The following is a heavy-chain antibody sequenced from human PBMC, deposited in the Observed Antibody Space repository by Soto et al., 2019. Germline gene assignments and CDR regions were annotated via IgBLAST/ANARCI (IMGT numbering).Heavy chain of an antibody. Sequence: SETLSLTCTVSGGSVSSGSYYWSWIRQPPGKGLEWIGYIYYSGSTNYNPSLKSRVTISVDTSKNQFSLKLSSVTAADTAVYYCARSMVRGVVAFDYWGQGTLVTVSS. D-gene: IGHD3-10*01. V-gene: IGHV4-61*01. CDR2: IYYSGST. CDR3: ARSMVRGVVAFDY. J-gene: IGHJ4*02. CDR1: GGSVSSGSYY.